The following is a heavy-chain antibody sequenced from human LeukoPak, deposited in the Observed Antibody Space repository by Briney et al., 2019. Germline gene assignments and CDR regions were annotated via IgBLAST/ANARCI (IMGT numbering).Heavy chain of an antibody. CDR3: ARFCRSIAARPSHFDY. CDR2: IYHSGST. Sequence: SQTLSLTCAVSGGSISSGGYSWSWIRQPPGKGLEWIGYIYHSGSTYYNPSLKSRVTISVDTSKNQFSLKLSSVTAADTAVYCCARFCRSIAARPSHFDYWGQGTLVTVSS. CDR1: GGSISSGGYS. V-gene: IGHV4-30-2*01. D-gene: IGHD6-6*01. J-gene: IGHJ4*02.